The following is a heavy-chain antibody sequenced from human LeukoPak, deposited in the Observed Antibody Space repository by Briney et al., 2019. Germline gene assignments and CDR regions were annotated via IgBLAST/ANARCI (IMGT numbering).Heavy chain of an antibody. V-gene: IGHV3-7*04. J-gene: IGHJ6*02. D-gene: IGHD3-10*01. CDR2: INQEGSEK. CDR1: GFTFSSYW. CDR3: ARGVRGVTIYYFYAMDV. Sequence: PGGSLRLSCAASGFTFSSYWMSWVRQAPGKGLEWVANINQEGSEKYYVDSVKGRFTISRDNAKNSLYLQMNSLRAEDTAVYYCARGVRGVTIYYFYAMDVWGQGTTVTVSS.